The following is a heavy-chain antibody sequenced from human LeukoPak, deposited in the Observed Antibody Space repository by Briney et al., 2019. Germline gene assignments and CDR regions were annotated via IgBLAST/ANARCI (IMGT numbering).Heavy chain of an antibody. CDR1: GFTVSSNY. J-gene: IGHJ4*02. V-gene: IGHV3-53*01. Sequence: GGSLRLSCAASGFTVSSNYMSWVRQAPGKGLEWVSVIYSGGSTYFADSVKGRFTISRDNSKNTLYLQMNSLRAADTAVYYCARGFPGYCFDYWGQGTLVTVSS. D-gene: IGHD6-13*01. CDR3: ARGFPGYCFDY. CDR2: IYSGGST.